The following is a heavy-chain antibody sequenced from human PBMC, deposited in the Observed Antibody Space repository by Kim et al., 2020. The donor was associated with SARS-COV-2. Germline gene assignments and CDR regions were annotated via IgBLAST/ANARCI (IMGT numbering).Heavy chain of an antibody. Sequence: SETLSLTCTVSGGSISSSSYYWGWIRQPQGQGLEWIGSIYYSGSTYYNPSLKRRVTISVKTSKNQFSLKLSSVTAADTAVYYCAGQSGAMIVVVMPFDYWGQGTLVTVSS. CDR3: AGQSGAMIVVVMPFDY. V-gene: IGHV4-39*01. J-gene: IGHJ4*02. D-gene: IGHD3-22*01. CDR2: IYYSGST. CDR1: GGSISSSSYY.